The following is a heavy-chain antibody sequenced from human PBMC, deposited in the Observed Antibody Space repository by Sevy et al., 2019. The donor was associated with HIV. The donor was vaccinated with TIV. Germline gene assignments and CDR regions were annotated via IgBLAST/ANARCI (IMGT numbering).Heavy chain of an antibody. CDR2: IKSKTEGGTT. CDR3: TNVRYSSGWYDWY. D-gene: IGHD6-19*01. CDR1: GFTFSNAW. V-gene: IGHV3-15*01. J-gene: IGHJ4*02. Sequence: GGSLRLSCAASGFTFSNAWMSWVRQAPGKGLEWVGRIKSKTEGGTTDYAAPVKGRFTISRDDSKNTLYLQMNSLKTEDTAVYYCTNVRYSSGWYDWYWGQGTLVTVSS.